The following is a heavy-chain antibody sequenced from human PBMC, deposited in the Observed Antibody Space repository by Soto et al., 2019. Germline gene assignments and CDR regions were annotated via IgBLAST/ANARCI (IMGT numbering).Heavy chain of an antibody. CDR3: ARRSPYYGIDY. CDR1: GYIFSTCG. V-gene: IGHV1-3*01. J-gene: IGHJ4*02. D-gene: IGHD1-26*01. Sequence: ASVKVSCKASGYIFSTCGIHWGRQAPGQSLEWMGWINAGSGDTKYSLKFQGRVTITRDTSADTAYMELTSLRPEDTALYYCARRSPYYGIDYWGQGTLVTVSS. CDR2: INAGSGDT.